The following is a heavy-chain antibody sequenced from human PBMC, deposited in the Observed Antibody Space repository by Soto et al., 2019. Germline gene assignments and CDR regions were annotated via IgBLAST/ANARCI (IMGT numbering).Heavy chain of an antibody. D-gene: IGHD3-3*01. V-gene: IGHV3-23*01. J-gene: IGHJ4*02. CDR2: IDGSGNNA. Sequence: GGSLRLSCAASGFTFNTYAMNWVRQAPGKGLEWVSAIDGSGNNAYYADSVRGRFSIFRDNSKSTVSLQMNRLRAEDTAIYYCAKDGRLLDYLFNSALDHWGQGTLVTVSS. CDR3: AKDGRLLDYLFNSALDH. CDR1: GFTFNTYA.